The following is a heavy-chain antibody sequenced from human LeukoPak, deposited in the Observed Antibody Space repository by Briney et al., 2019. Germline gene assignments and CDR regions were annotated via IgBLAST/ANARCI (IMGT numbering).Heavy chain of an antibody. Sequence: SETLSLTCTVSGGSISSYYWSWIRQPPGKGLEWIGSIYHSGSTYYNPSLKSRVTISVDTSKNQFSLKLSSVTAADTAVYYCARVAGINYYYYMDVWGKGTTVTVSS. V-gene: IGHV4-59*08. J-gene: IGHJ6*03. D-gene: IGHD6-13*01. CDR2: IYHSGST. CDR1: GGSISSYY. CDR3: ARVAGINYYYYMDV.